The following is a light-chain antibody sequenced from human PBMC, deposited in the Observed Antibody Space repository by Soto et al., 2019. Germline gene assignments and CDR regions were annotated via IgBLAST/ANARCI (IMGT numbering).Light chain of an antibody. J-gene: IGKJ1*01. Sequence: EILLTQYPGTLSVSPGDRVTLSCWASQSVDIHLDWYQQRAGQAPRLLVYGASTKATDMPGRLSGRGSGTELTITINNMQSEDFEVYYCQQYRNWPRTFGQGTKVDIK. V-gene: IGKV3-15*01. CDR2: GAS. CDR1: QSVDIH. CDR3: QQYRNWPRT.